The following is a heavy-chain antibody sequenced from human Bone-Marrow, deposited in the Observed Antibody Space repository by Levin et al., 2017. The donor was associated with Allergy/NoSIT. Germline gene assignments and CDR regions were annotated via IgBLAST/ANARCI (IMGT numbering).Heavy chain of an antibody. J-gene: IGHJ4*02. V-gene: IGHV1-8*01. Sequence: ASVKVSCKASGYTFSSFDINWVRQATGQGLEWMGWMNPDSGNTAYAQKFQGRVTMTRNTSISTAYMELSSLTSEDTAMYYCARRYCSGGGCYQISYWGQGTLVTVSS. CDR1: GYTFSSFD. CDR3: ARRYCSGGGCYQISY. D-gene: IGHD2-15*01. CDR2: MNPDSGNT.